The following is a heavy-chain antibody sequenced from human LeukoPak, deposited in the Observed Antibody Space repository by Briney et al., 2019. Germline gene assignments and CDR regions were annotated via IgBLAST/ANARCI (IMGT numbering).Heavy chain of an antibody. D-gene: IGHD4-17*01. CDR2: ISGSGGST. J-gene: IGHJ5*02. CDR1: GFTFSSYS. V-gene: IGHV3-23*01. Sequence: GGSLRLSCAASGFTFSSYSMSWVRQAPGKGLEWVSAISGSGGSTYYADSVKGRFTISRDNSKNTLYLQMNSLRAEDTAVYYCAKEKPDYGDTYNWFEPWGQGTLVTVSS. CDR3: AKEKPDYGDTYNWFEP.